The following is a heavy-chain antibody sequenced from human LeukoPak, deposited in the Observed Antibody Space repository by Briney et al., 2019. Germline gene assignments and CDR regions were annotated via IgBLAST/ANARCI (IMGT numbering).Heavy chain of an antibody. CDR3: ARENIRLLEWSYNAFDI. CDR1: GFTFSSYS. J-gene: IGHJ3*02. Sequence: GGSLRLSCAASGFTFSSYSMNWVRQAPGERLEWVSSISSSSTYIYYADSVKGRFTISRDDAKNSLFLQMNSLRAEDTAVYYCARENIRLLEWSYNAFDIWGQGTMVTVSS. CDR2: ISSSSTYI. V-gene: IGHV3-21*01. D-gene: IGHD3-3*01.